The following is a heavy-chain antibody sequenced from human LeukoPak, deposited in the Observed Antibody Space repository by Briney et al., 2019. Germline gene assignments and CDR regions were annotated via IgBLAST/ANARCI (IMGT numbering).Heavy chain of an antibody. CDR2: IRSEPKNFAT. Sequence: GGTLKLSCVASGFSFSDSAMHWVRQAAGKGREWVGRIRSEPKNFATAYAASVRGRFTISRDESKNTAYLQMDGLKNEDTAVYYCFSSNSTPGGNWFDPWGQGTLVTVSS. J-gene: IGHJ5*02. CDR1: GFSFSDSA. V-gene: IGHV3-73*01. D-gene: IGHD4-11*01. CDR3: FSSNSTPGGNWFDP.